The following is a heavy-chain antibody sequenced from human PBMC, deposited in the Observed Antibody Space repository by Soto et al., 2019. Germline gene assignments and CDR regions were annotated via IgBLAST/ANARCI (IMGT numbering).Heavy chain of an antibody. D-gene: IGHD1-26*01. CDR2: IHGSGETT. Sequence: EEQLLESGGGLVQPGGSLRLSCAASGFTFSTYPMTWVRQAPGKGLEWASSIHGSGETTYYAESVKGRFIISRDNSKNTLFLQMDSLGVDDTAVYFCARRSSGSYYAAFDVWGQGTMVTVSS. J-gene: IGHJ3*01. CDR1: GFTFSTYP. V-gene: IGHV3-23*01. CDR3: ARRSSGSYYAAFDV.